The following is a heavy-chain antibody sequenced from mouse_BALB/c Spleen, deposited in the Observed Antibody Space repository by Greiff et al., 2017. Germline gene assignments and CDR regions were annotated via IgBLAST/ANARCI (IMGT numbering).Heavy chain of an antibody. Sequence: QVQLQQSAAELARPGASVKMSCKASGYTFTSYTMHWVKQRPGQGLEWIGYINPSSGYTEYNQKFKDKTTLTADKSSSTAYMQLSSLTSEDSAVYYCARTYYRYSYAMDYWGQGTSVTVSS. D-gene: IGHD2-14*01. CDR1: GYTFTSYT. V-gene: IGHV1-4*02. CDR2: INPSSGYT. CDR3: ARTYYRYSYAMDY. J-gene: IGHJ4*01.